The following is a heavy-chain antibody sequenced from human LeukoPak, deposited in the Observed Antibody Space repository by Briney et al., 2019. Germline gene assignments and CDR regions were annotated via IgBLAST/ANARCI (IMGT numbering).Heavy chain of an antibody. V-gene: IGHV4-4*07. J-gene: IGHJ4*02. CDR1: GGSISSYY. D-gene: IGHD3-22*01. CDR3: ARCPADYYDSSGYYPNYFAY. CDR2: IYTSGST. Sequence: SETLSLTCTVSGGSISSYYWSWIRQPAGKGLEWIGRIYTSGSTNYNPSLKSRVRISVDTSKNQFSLKLSSVTAADTAVYYCARCPADYYDSSGYYPNYFAYWGQGTLVTVSS.